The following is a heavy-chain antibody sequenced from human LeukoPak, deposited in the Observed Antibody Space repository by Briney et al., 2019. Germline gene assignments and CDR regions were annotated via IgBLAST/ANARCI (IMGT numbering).Heavy chain of an antibody. J-gene: IGHJ6*04. CDR1: GGTFSSYA. CDR2: IIPIFGTA. D-gene: IGHD5-18*01. Sequence: SVKVSCKASGGTFSSYAISWVRQAPGQGLEWMGGIIPIFGTANYAQKFQGRVTITADKSMSTAYMELSSLRSEDTAVYYCVVGYSYGPWYYGMDVWGKGTTVTVSS. V-gene: IGHV1-69*06. CDR3: VVGYSYGPWYYGMDV.